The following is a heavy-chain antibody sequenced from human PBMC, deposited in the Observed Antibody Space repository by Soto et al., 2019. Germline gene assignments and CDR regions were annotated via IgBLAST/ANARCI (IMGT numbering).Heavy chain of an antibody. J-gene: IGHJ4*02. Sequence: SLRLSCAASGFTFINAWMSWVRQAPGEGLEWVGRIKSIADGGTTDYTAPVKGRFTISRDDSKNTLYLQMNSLKTEDTAVYYCTTLTYYDILTGYSAYWGQGTLVTVSS. D-gene: IGHD3-9*01. CDR2: IKSIADGGTT. CDR3: TTLTYYDILTGYSAY. CDR1: GFTFINAW. V-gene: IGHV3-15*05.